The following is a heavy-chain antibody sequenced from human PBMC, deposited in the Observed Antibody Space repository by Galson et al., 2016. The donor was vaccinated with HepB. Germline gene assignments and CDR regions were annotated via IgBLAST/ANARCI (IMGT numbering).Heavy chain of an antibody. J-gene: IGHJ6*02. CDR3: ARTDGIVGATDHYGMDV. Sequence: SVKVSCKASGYTFTNFGISWVRQAPGQGLEWMGWITPYNGNTNYAQKFQGRVTMTTDTSTSTAYMELRSLRSDDTAVYYCARTDGIVGATDHYGMDVWGQGTTVTVSS. V-gene: IGHV1-18*01. CDR2: ITPYNGNT. D-gene: IGHD1-26*01. CDR1: GYTFTNFG.